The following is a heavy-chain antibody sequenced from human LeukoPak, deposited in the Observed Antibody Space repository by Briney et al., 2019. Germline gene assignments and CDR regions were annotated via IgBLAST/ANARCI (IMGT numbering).Heavy chain of an antibody. J-gene: IGHJ4*02. D-gene: IGHD5-18*01. CDR3: AREVAQGRYSNFDY. CDR2: IYTSGST. Sequence: SETLSLTCTVSGGSISSYYWSWIRQPAGKGLEWIGRIYTSGSTNYNPSLKSRVTMSVDTSKNQFSLKLSSATAADTAVYYCAREVAQGRYSNFDYWGQGTLVTVSS. V-gene: IGHV4-4*07. CDR1: GGSISSYY.